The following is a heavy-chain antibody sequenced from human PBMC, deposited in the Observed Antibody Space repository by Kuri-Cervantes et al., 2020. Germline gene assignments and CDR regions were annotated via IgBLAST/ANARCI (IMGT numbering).Heavy chain of an antibody. CDR3: ARGQGKRSSSGWASMGY. CDR2: VYYSDST. D-gene: IGHD6-19*01. CDR1: GGSINSSNYY. V-gene: IGHV4-39*01. Sequence: SETLSLTCTVSGGSINSSNYYWGWIRQTPGKGLEWIGNVYYSDSTYPNPSLKSRVSISVDTSKNQFSLKLSSVTAADTAVYYCARGQGKRSSSGWASMGYWGQGTLVTVSS. J-gene: IGHJ4*02.